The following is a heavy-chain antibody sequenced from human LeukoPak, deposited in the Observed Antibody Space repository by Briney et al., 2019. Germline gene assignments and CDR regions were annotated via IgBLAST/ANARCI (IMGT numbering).Heavy chain of an antibody. J-gene: IGHJ4*02. CDR2: TRSKGKNYIT. CDR1: GFTLSDHD. CDR3: AKAQVDSSGWWGDDY. Sequence: GGSLRLSCAVSGFTLSDHDMDWVRQSPGKGLDWVGRTRSKGKNYITQYAASVQGRFTISRDDSNNLLYLQMNSLRAEDTAVYYCAKAQVDSSGWWGDDYWGQGTLVTVSS. V-gene: IGHV3-72*01. D-gene: IGHD6-19*01.